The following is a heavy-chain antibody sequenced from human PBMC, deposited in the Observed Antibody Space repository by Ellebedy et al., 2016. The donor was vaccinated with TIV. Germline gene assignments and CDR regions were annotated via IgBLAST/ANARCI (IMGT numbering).Heavy chain of an antibody. CDR1: GYTFTSYG. V-gene: IGHV1-18*04. CDR2: ISAYNGNT. D-gene: IGHD5-18*01. CDR3: ARDPPPGRATAMAQPTYYYYGMDV. J-gene: IGHJ6*02. Sequence: ASVKVSXKASGYTFTSYGISWVRQAPGQGLEWMGWISAYNGNTNYAQKLQGRVTMTTDTSTSTAYMELRSLRSDDTAVYYCARDPPPGRATAMAQPTYYYYGMDVWGQGTTVTVSS.